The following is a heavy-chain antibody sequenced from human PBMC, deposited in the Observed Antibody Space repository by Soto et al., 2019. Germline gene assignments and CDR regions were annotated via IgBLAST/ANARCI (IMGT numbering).Heavy chain of an antibody. CDR2: IYHSGST. D-gene: IGHD2-2*01. J-gene: IGHJ6*02. Sequence: PSETLSLTCAVSGGSISSSNWWSWVRQPPGKGLEWIGEIYHSGSTNYNPSLKSRVTISVDKSKNQFSRKLSSVTAADTAVYYCARDVAAPAARLDYYYYGMDVWGQGTTVTVSS. CDR3: ARDVAAPAARLDYYYYGMDV. V-gene: IGHV4-4*02. CDR1: GGSISSSNW.